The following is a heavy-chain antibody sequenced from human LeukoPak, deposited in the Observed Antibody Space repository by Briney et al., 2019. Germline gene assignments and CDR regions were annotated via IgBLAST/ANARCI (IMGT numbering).Heavy chain of an antibody. D-gene: IGHD5-18*01. CDR2: ISIYNGNT. Sequence: GASVTVSCKSSGYTFTSYGISWVRQAPGQGLEWMGGISIYNGNTNYAQKLQGRVTMTTDTSTITAYMELRSLRSDDTAVYYCALDTVMVPNYYYYYMDVWGKGTTVTVSS. J-gene: IGHJ6*03. CDR3: ALDTVMVPNYYYYYMDV. CDR1: GYTFTSYG. V-gene: IGHV1-18*01.